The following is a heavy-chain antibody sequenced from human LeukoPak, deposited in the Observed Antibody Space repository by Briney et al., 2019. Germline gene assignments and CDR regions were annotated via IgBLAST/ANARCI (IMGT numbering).Heavy chain of an antibody. Sequence: SETLSLTCTVSGDSPSNINYYWGWIRQPPGKGLEWIGSIYYSGSTYYNPSLKSRVTISVDTSKNQFSLKLSSVTAADTAVYYCASQRNDYYDSSGHDYWGQGTLVTVSS. CDR1: GDSPSNINYY. D-gene: IGHD3-22*01. V-gene: IGHV4-39*01. CDR3: ASQRNDYYDSSGHDY. J-gene: IGHJ4*02. CDR2: IYYSGST.